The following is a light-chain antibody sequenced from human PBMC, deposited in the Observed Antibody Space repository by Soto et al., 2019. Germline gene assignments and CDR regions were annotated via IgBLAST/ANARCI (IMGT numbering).Light chain of an antibody. J-gene: IGKJ1*01. CDR3: HQYRSSIKT. CDR2: GAS. V-gene: IGKV3-20*01. Sequence: EIVLTQSPATLSLSPGERATLSCRASQSVSSTYLAWYQQRPGQAPRLLIYGASSRATGIPDRFSGSGSGTNFSLTTSRLEPEDSAVYYCHQYRSSIKTFGQGTKVDIK. CDR1: QSVSSTY.